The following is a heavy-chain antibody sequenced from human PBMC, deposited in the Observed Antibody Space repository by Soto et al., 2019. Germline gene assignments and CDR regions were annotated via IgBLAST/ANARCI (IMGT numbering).Heavy chain of an antibody. J-gene: IGHJ4*02. CDR1: GYSISSGYY. CDR3: ARGPLRDYYDSSGYYG. V-gene: IGHV4-38-2*01. Sequence: SETLSLTCAVSGYSISSGYYWGWIRQPPGKGLEWIGSIYHSGSTYYNPSLKSRVTISVDTSKNQFSLKLGSVTAADTAVYYCARGPLRDYYDSSGYYGWGQGTLVTVSS. CDR2: IYHSGST. D-gene: IGHD3-22*01.